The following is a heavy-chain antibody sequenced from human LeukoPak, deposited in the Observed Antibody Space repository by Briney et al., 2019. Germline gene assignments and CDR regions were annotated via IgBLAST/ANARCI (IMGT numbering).Heavy chain of an antibody. CDR1: GFILSDYY. V-gene: IGHV3-11*04. CDR3: ANDLGWIQLNLG. D-gene: IGHD5-18*01. J-gene: IGHJ4*02. CDR2: ISTNDRTT. Sequence: PGGSLRLSCAASGFILSDYYMSWIRQAPGKGLEWVAYISTNDRTTYYADSVKGRFTISRDNAKNSLYLQMNSLRAEDTAVYYCANDLGWIQLNLGRGQGTLVTVSP.